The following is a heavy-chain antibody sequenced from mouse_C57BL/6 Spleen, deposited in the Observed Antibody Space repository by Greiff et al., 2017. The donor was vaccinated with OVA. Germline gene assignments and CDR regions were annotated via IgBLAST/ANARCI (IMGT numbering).Heavy chain of an antibody. Sequence: QVQLQQPGAELVKPGASVKLSCKASGYTFTSYWMHWVKQRPGRGLEWIGRIDPNSGGTKYNEKFKSKATLTVDKPSSTAYMPLSSLTSEDSAVYYCARVGNYGYGGWFAYWGQGTLVTVSA. V-gene: IGHV1-72*01. D-gene: IGHD2-2*01. CDR3: ARVGNYGYGGWFAY. J-gene: IGHJ3*01. CDR2: IDPNSGGT. CDR1: GYTFTSYW.